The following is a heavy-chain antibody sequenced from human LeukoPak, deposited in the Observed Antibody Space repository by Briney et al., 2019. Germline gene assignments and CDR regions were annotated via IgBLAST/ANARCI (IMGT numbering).Heavy chain of an antibody. CDR1: GGSISGYY. V-gene: IGHV4-59*08. CDR2: IYNSGIT. CDR3: ARSVPSLDYLFDS. Sequence: PSETLSLTCTVPGGSISGYYWTWIRQLPGKGLEWIGYIYNSGITNYNPSLKSRVTVSVDTSKNQFSLRLNSVTAADTAVYYCARSVPSLDYLFDSWGHGTLVTVSS. D-gene: IGHD4-11*01. J-gene: IGHJ5*01.